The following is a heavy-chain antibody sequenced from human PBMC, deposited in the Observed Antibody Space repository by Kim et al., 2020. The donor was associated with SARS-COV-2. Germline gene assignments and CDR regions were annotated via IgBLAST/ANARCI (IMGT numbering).Heavy chain of an antibody. V-gene: IGHV3-30*18. D-gene: IGHD6-13*01. CDR2: ISYDGSNK. Sequence: GGYLRLSCAASGFTFSSYGMHWVRQAPGKGLEWVAVISYDGSNKYYADSVKGRFTISRDNSKNTLYLQMNSLRAEDTAVYYCAKDNYGSSWPSVGFQHWGQGTLVTVSS. CDR3: AKDNYGSSWPSVGFQH. CDR1: GFTFSSYG. J-gene: IGHJ1*01.